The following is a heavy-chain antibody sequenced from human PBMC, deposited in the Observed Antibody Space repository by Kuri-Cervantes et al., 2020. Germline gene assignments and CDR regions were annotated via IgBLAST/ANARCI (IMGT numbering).Heavy chain of an antibody. D-gene: IGHD3-22*01. CDR3: ARELGEDSSGYYWHAFDI. V-gene: IGHV1-18*01. CDR2: ISAYNGNT. J-gene: IGHJ3*02. CDR1: GYTFTSYG. Sequence: ASVKVSCKASGYTFTSYGISWVRQAPGQGLEWMGWISAYNGNTNHAQKLRGRVTMTTDTSTSTAYMELRSLRSDDTAVYYCARELGEDSSGYYWHAFDIWGKGTMVTVPS.